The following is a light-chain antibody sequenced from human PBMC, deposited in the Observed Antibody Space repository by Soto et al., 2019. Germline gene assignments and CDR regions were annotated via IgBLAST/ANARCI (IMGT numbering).Light chain of an antibody. V-gene: IGKV1-9*01. CDR3: QQLNSFPPSLT. CDR2: GAS. Sequence: DIQLTQSPSFLSASVGDRVTITCRASQGISSDLAWYQQRPGEPPELLIYGASTLRPGVASRFSGSGSGTEFTLTISSLQPEDFATYFCQQLNSFPPSLTFGPGTTVDIK. CDR1: QGISSD. J-gene: IGKJ3*01.